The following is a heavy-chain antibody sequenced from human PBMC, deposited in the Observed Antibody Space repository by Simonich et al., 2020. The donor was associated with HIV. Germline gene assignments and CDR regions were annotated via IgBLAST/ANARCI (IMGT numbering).Heavy chain of an antibody. V-gene: IGHV3-74*01. J-gene: IGHJ3*02. CDR3: AREAVAGRGDAFDI. CDR1: GFTFSSYW. Sequence: EVQLVESGGGLVQPGGSLRLSCAASGFTFSSYWMHWVRQAPGKGLVGVSRINSDGSSTSYADSVKGRFTISRDNAKNTLYLQMNSLRAEDTAVYYCAREAVAGRGDAFDIWGQGTMVTVSS. CDR2: INSDGSST. D-gene: IGHD6-19*01.